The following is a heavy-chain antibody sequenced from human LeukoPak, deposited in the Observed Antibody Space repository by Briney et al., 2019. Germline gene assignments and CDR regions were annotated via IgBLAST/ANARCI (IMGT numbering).Heavy chain of an antibody. CDR2: ISRTSEST. J-gene: IGHJ5*02. V-gene: IGHV3-21*01. Sequence: GGSLRLSCAASGFTFNTYSMTWVRQAPGKGLEWVSIISRTSESTFYADSVKGRFTISRDNAKNSLYLQMNGLRADDTATYYCARGATDTTRWFDPWGQGTLVTVSS. D-gene: IGHD1-7*01. CDR1: GFTFNTYS. CDR3: ARGATDTTRWFDP.